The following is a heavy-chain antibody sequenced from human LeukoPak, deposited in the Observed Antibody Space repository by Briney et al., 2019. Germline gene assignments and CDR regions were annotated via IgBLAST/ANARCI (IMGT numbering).Heavy chain of an antibody. CDR3: ARHEYSGSYYGLSWFDP. CDR1: GGSISSSSYY. J-gene: IGHJ5*02. V-gene: IGHV4-39*01. D-gene: IGHD1-26*01. Sequence: SETLPLTCTVSGGSISSSSYYWGWIRQPPGKGLEWIGSIYYSGSTYYNPSLKSRVTISVDTSKNQFSLKLSSVTAADTAVYYCARHEYSGSYYGLSWFDPWGQGTLVTVSS. CDR2: IYYSGST.